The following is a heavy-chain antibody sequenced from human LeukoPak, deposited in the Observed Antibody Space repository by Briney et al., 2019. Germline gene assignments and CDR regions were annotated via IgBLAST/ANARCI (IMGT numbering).Heavy chain of an antibody. J-gene: IGHJ5*02. D-gene: IGHD6-25*01. CDR3: AREAASLLRPKVNWFDP. CDR2: ISSSSSYI. Sequence: PGGSLRLSCAASGFTFSSYSMNWVRQAPGKGVEWVSSISSSSSYIYYADSVKGRFTISRDNAKNSLYLQMNSLRAEDTAVYYCAREAASLLRPKVNWFDPWGQGTLVTVSS. V-gene: IGHV3-21*01. CDR1: GFTFSSYS.